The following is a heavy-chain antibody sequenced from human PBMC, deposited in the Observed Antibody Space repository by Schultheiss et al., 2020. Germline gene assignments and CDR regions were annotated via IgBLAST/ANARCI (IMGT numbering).Heavy chain of an antibody. J-gene: IGHJ4*02. V-gene: IGHV3-7*03. CDR1: GFTFSGYS. CDR2: IKQDGSEK. Sequence: GGSLRLSCAASGFTFSGYSMHWVRQAPGKGLEWVANIKQDGSEKYYVDSVKGRFTISRDNSKNTLYLQMSSLRADDTAVYFCARAGSVRGLHFFDYWGQGVLVTVSS. CDR3: ARAGSVRGLHFFDY. D-gene: IGHD3-10*01.